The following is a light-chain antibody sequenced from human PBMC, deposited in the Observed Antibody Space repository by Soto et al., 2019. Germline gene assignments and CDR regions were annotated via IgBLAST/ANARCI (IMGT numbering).Light chain of an antibody. Sequence: QSALTQPPSASGSPRQSVIISCTGTSSDVGGYNYVSWYQQHPGKAPKLMIYVVTKRPSGVPDRFSGSKSGNTASLTVSGLQAEDEADYYCSSYAGSKNFVIFGGGTELTVL. CDR1: SSDVGGYNY. CDR3: SSYAGSKNFVI. CDR2: VVT. V-gene: IGLV2-8*01. J-gene: IGLJ2*01.